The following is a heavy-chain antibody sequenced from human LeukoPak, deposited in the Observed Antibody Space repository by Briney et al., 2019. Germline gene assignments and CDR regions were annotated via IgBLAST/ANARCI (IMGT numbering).Heavy chain of an antibody. D-gene: IGHD3-16*01. CDR2: INPNSGGT. J-gene: IGHJ4*02. CDR1: GYTFTGYY. V-gene: IGHV1-2*02. Sequence: ASVKVPCKASGYTFTGYYMHWVRQAPGQGLEWMGWINPNSGGTNYAQKFQGRVTMTRDTSISTAYMELSRLRSDDTAVYYCARDGMITFGGVYDYWGQGTLVTVSS. CDR3: ARDGMITFGGVYDY.